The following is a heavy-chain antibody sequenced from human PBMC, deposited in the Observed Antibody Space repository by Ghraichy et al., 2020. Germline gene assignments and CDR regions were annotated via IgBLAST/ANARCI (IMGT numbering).Heavy chain of an antibody. CDR3: ARDHRPFSSSSPATAFDI. CDR2: IYYSGST. CDR1: GGSISSGDYY. Sequence: SETLSLTCTVSGGSISSGDYYWSWIRQPPGKGLEWIGYIYYSGSTYYNPSLKSRVTISVDTSKNQFSLKLSSVTAADTAVYYCARDHRPFSSSSPATAFDIWGQGTMVTVSS. D-gene: IGHD6-13*01. V-gene: IGHV4-30-4*01. J-gene: IGHJ3*02.